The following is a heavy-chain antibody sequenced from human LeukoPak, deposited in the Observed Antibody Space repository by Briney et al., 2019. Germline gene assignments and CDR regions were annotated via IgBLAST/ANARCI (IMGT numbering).Heavy chain of an antibody. D-gene: IGHD3-10*01. CDR1: GGSISSGSYY. J-gene: IGHJ5*02. CDR2: IYTSGST. CDR3: ARGRYGSGRYPFDP. Sequence: PSETLSLTCTVSGGSISSGSYYWSWIRQPAGKGLEWIGRIYTSGSTNYNPSLKSRVTISVDTSKNQFSLKLSSVTAADTAVYYCARGRYGSGRYPFDPWGQGTLVTVSS. V-gene: IGHV4-61*02.